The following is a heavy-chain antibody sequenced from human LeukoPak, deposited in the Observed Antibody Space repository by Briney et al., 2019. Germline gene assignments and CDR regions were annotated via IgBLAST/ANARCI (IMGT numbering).Heavy chain of an antibody. CDR1: GHTFTGYY. CDR2: INPNSGGT. J-gene: IGHJ4*02. D-gene: IGHD6-19*01. V-gene: IGHV1-2*06. Sequence: ASVKVSCKASGHTFTGYYMHWVRQAPGQGREWMGRINPNSGGTNYAQKFHGRVTMTRGTSISTAYMELSRLRSDDTAVYYCERAGMAVAGTGGYLGQGTLVTVSS. CDR3: ERAGMAVAGTGGY.